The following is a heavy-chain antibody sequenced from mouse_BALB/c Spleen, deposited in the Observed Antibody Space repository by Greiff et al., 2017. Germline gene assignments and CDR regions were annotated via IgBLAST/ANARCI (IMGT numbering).Heavy chain of an antibody. CDR1: GFTFSSYA. J-gene: IGHJ2*01. V-gene: IGHV5-6-5*01. CDR3: ARGLLWDNLDY. D-gene: IGHD1-1*02. CDR2: ISSGGST. Sequence: EVQGVESGGGLVKPGGSLKLSCAASGFTFSSYAMSWVRQTPEKRLEWVASISSGGSTYYPDSVKCRFTISRDNARNILDLQMSSLRSEDTAMYYCARGLLWDNLDYWGQGTTLTVSS.